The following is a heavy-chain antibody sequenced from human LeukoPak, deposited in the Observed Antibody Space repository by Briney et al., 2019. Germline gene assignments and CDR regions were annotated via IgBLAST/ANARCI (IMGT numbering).Heavy chain of an antibody. CDR2: ISSSSSTI. D-gene: IGHD6-13*01. V-gene: IGHV3-48*01. J-gene: IGHJ4*02. CDR3: ARHRIAAAGTRNFDD. Sequence: GGSLRLSCAASGFTFSSYTMNWVRQAPGKGLEWVSKISSSSSTIYYADSVKGRFTISRDNAKNSLYLQMNSLRAEDTAVYYCARHRIAAAGTRNFDDWGQGTLVIVSS. CDR1: GFTFSSYT.